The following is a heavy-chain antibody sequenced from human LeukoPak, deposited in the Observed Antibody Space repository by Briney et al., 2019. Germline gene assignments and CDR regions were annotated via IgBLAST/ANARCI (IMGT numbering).Heavy chain of an antibody. V-gene: IGHV4-34*01. CDR2: INHSGST. J-gene: IGHJ5*02. CDR1: GGSFSGYY. Sequence: PSETLSLTCAVYGGSFSGYYWSWIRQPPGKGLEWIGEINHSGSTNYNPSLKSRVTISVDTSKNQFSLKLSSVTAADTAVYYCAKLPTGFPNWFDPWGPGTLVTVSS. CDR3: AKLPTGFPNWFDP. D-gene: IGHD1-1*01.